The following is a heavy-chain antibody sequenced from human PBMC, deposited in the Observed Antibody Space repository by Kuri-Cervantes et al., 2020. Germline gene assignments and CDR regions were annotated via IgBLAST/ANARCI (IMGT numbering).Heavy chain of an antibody. Sequence: GESLKISCAPSGFRFSNYWMNWVRQAPGKGLEWVSAISGSGGSTYYADSVKGRFTISRDNSKNTLYLQMNSLRAEDTAVYYCAKEGDYGDYVDYWGQGTLVTVSS. CDR3: AKEGDYGDYVDY. CDR2: ISGSGGST. V-gene: IGHV3-23*01. D-gene: IGHD4-17*01. CDR1: GFRFSNYW. J-gene: IGHJ4*02.